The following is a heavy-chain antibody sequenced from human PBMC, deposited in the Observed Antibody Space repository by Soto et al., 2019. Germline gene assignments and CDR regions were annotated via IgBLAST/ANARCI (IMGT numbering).Heavy chain of an antibody. J-gene: IGHJ6*03. CDR1: GGSISSYY. CDR3: ARAVLFYMDV. V-gene: IGHV4-59*01. D-gene: IGHD6-6*01. CDR2: IYYSGST. Sequence: SETLSLTCTVSGGSISSYYWSWIRQPPGKGLEWIGYIYYSGSTNYNPSLKSRVTISVDTSKNQFSLKLSSVTAADTAVYYCARAVLFYMDVWGKGTTVTVSS.